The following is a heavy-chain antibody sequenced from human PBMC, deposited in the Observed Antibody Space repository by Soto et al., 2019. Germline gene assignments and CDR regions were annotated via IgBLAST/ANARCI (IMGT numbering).Heavy chain of an antibody. CDR1: GFTFTSYA. V-gene: IGHV3-23*01. CDR3: AKAGFSSSWSPTYFDY. J-gene: IGHJ4*02. CDR2: ISGTGYNT. D-gene: IGHD6-13*01. Sequence: GGSLRLSCAGSGFTFTSYAMNWVRLAPGKGLEWVSAISGTGYNTYYADSVEGRFTISRDNTKNTLYLQMNSLRAEDTAVYYYAKAGFSSSWSPTYFDYWGQGTLVIASS.